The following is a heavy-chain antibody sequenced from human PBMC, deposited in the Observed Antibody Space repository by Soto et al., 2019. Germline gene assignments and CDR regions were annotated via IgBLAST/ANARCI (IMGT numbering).Heavy chain of an antibody. CDR1: GFTFSSYW. D-gene: IGHD3-10*01. Sequence: EVQLVESGGGLVQPGGSLRLSCAASGFTFSSYWMHWVRQAPGKGLVWVSRINSDGSSTSYADSVKGRFTISRDNAKNTLYRQMNSRRAEDTAVYDCAKGGAGNMDVWGQGTTVTVSS. V-gene: IGHV3-74*01. CDR3: AKGGAGNMDV. J-gene: IGHJ6*02. CDR2: INSDGSST.